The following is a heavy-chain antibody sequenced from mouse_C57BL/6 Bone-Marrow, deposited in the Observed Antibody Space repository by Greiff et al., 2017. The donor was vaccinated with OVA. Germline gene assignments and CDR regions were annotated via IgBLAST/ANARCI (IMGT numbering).Heavy chain of an antibody. J-gene: IGHJ2*01. Sequence: VHLVESGPGLVQPSQSLSITCTVSGFSLTSYGVHWVRQSPGKGLEWLGVIWSGGSTDYNAAFISRLSISKDNSKSQVFFKMNSLQADDTAIYYCARNVYYDYDGDYFDYWGQGTTLTVSS. CDR2: IWSGGST. V-gene: IGHV2-2*01. CDR3: ARNVYYDYDGDYFDY. D-gene: IGHD2-4*01. CDR1: GFSLTSYG.